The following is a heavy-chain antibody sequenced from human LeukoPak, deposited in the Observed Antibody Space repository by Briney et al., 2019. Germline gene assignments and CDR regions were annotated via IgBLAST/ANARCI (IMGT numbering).Heavy chain of an antibody. D-gene: IGHD3-10*01. V-gene: IGHV3-30-3*01. CDR1: GFTFSSYA. Sequence: PGRSLRLSCAVSGFTFSSYAMHWVRQAPGKGLEWVAVISYDGSNKYYADSVKGRFTISRDNSKNTLYLQMNSLRAEDTAVYHCARVRGEDYFDYWGQGTLVTVSS. J-gene: IGHJ4*02. CDR3: ARVRGEDYFDY. CDR2: ISYDGSNK.